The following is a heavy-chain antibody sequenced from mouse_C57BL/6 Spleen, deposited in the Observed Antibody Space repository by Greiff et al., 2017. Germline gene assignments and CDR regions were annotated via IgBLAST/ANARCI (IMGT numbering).Heavy chain of an antibody. CDR1: GFTFSSYG. CDR2: ISSGGSYT. CDR3: ARVTTVVDY. Sequence: DVKLVESGGDLVKPGGSLKLSCAASGFTFSSYGMSWVRQTPDKRLEWVATISSGGSYTYYPDSVKGRFTISRDNAKNTRYLQMSSLKSEDTAMYYCARVTTVVDYWGQGTTLTVSS. V-gene: IGHV5-6*02. D-gene: IGHD1-1*01. J-gene: IGHJ2*01.